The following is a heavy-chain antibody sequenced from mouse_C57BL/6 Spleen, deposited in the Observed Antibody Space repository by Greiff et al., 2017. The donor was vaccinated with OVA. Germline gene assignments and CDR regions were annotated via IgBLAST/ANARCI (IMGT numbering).Heavy chain of an antibody. V-gene: IGHV5-4*01. CDR1: GFTFSSYA. Sequence: EVQGVESGGGLVKPGGSLKLSCAASGFTFSSYAMSWVRQTPEKRLEWVATISDGGSYTYYPDNVKGRFTISRDNAKNNLYLQMSHLKSEDTAMYYCARDQDDWGKGTTLTVSS. J-gene: IGHJ2*01. CDR2: ISDGGSYT. CDR3: ARDQDD.